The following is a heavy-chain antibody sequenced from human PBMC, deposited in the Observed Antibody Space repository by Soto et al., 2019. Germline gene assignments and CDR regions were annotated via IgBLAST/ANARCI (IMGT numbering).Heavy chain of an antibody. Sequence: GGSLRLSCAASGFTFSSYAMSWVRQAPGKGLEWVSAISGSGGSTYYADSVKGRFTISRDNSKNTLYLQMNSLRAEDTAVYYCAKGGAGKKGVVIMGFIPYYYGMDVWGQGTTVTVSS. CDR3: AKGGAGKKGVVIMGFIPYYYGMDV. CDR2: ISGSGGST. D-gene: IGHD3-3*01. CDR1: GFTFSSYA. V-gene: IGHV3-23*01. J-gene: IGHJ6*02.